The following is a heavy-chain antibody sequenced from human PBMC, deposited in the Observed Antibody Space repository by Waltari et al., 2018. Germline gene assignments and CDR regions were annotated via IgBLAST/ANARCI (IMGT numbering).Heavy chain of an antibody. CDR2: IRCTGEAI. CDR1: GFPFRSYD. D-gene: IGHD5-12*01. CDR3: ARGQPPLWLRLDN. Sequence: VQLVESGGGLVQPGGSLRLACTASGFPFRSYDMNWVREAPGKGLEGVLNIRCTGEAIYYADSGKGRFTISRDNAKNSLFRQMNSLRAEDTAVYYCARGQPPLWLRLDNWGQGTLVTVSS. J-gene: IGHJ4*02. V-gene: IGHV3-48*03.